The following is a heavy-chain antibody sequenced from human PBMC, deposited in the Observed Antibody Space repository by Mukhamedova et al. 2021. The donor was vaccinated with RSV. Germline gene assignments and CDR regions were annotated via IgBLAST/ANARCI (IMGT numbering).Heavy chain of an antibody. D-gene: IGHD3-10*01. CDR2: ISGGGGRA. CDR3: AQSASPYGNDAFVL. J-gene: IGHJ3*01. V-gene: IGHV3-23*01. Sequence: GEGLEWVSFISGGGGRAFYADSVKGRFTISRAPFKNKLNLQMNSLRAEDTAVYYFAQSASPYGNDAFVLWGQGTMVNVSS.